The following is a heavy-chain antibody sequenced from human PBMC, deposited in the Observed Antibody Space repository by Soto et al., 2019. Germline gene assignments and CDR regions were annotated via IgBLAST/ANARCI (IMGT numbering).Heavy chain of an antibody. J-gene: IGHJ6*02. CDR3: ARGRGIAVAGRGYYYYGMDV. CDR2: INHSGST. CDR1: GGSFSGYY. V-gene: IGHV4-34*01. D-gene: IGHD6-19*01. Sequence: PSETLSLTCAVYGGSFSGYYWSWIRQPPGKGLEWIGEINHSGSTNYSPSLKSRVTISVDTSKNQFSLKLSSVTAADTAVYYCARGRGIAVAGRGYYYYGMDVWGQGTTVTVSS.